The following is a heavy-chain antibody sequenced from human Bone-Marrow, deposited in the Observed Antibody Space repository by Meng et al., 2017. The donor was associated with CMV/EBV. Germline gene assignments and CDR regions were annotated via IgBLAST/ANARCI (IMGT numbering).Heavy chain of an antibody. D-gene: IGHD6-19*01. CDR3: ARRYSSGWYYSYFDY. Sequence: ASVKVSCKASGYTFTSYYMHWVRQAPGQGLEWMGIINPSSGSTSYAQKFQGRVTMTRDTSTSTVYMELSSLRSEDTAVYYCARRYSSGWYYSYFDYWGQGTLVTVSS. J-gene: IGHJ4*02. V-gene: IGHV1-46*01. CDR2: INPSSGST. CDR1: GYTFTSYY.